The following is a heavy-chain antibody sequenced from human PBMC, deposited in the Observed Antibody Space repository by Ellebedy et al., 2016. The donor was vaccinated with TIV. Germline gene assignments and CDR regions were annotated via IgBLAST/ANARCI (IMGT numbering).Heavy chain of an antibody. J-gene: IGHJ3*02. CDR3: ARVTPRFRRLVGANNAFDI. CDR2: INPNSGGT. Sequence: AASVKVSCKASGYTFTGYYMHWVRQAPGQGLEWMGWINPNSGGTNYAQKFQERVTITRDMSTSTAYMELSSLRSEDTAVYYCARVTPRFRRLVGANNAFDIWGQGTMVTVSS. CDR1: GYTFTGYY. D-gene: IGHD1-26*01. V-gene: IGHV1-2*02.